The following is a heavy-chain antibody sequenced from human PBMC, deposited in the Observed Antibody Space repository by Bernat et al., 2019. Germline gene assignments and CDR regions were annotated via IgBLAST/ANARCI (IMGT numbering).Heavy chain of an antibody. D-gene: IGHD3-10*01. Sequence: QVQLVQSGAEVNKPGASVKVSCKASGYTFTGYYMHWVRQAPGQGLEWMGRINPNSGGTNYAQKFQGRVTMTRDTSISTAYMELSRLRSDDTAVYYCARSYYYGSGSYYYYYMDVWGKGTTVTVSS. J-gene: IGHJ6*03. CDR1: GYTFTGYY. CDR3: ARSYYYGSGSYYYYYMDV. V-gene: IGHV1-2*06. CDR2: INPNSGGT.